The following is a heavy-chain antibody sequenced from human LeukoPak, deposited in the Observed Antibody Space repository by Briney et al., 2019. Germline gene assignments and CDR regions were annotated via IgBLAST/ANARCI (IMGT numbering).Heavy chain of an antibody. D-gene: IGHD6-13*01. CDR3: ARRPIAAGNNWFDP. V-gene: IGHV4-39*01. CDR2: IYYTGTT. J-gene: IGHJ5*02. CDR1: GGSISSAAYY. Sequence: SETLSLTCTVSGGSISSAAYYWGWVRQPPGKGLDWIGSIYYTGTTYYSPSLQTRATLSFDTSKTQFSLNLTSVTPADTAVYFCARRPIAAGNNWFDPWGQGTLVTVSS.